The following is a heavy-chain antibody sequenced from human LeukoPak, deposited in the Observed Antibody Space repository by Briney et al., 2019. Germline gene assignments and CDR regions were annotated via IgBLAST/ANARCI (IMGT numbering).Heavy chain of an antibody. Sequence: SETQSLTCAVYGGSFSGYYWSWIRQPPGKGLEWIGEINHSGSTNYNPSLKSRVTISVDTSKNQFSLKLSSVTAADTAVYYCARTPDIVVVPAAIDYYYGMDVWGQGTTVTVSS. D-gene: IGHD2-2*02. J-gene: IGHJ6*02. CDR2: INHSGST. V-gene: IGHV4-34*01. CDR3: ARTPDIVVVPAAIDYYYGMDV. CDR1: GGSFSGYY.